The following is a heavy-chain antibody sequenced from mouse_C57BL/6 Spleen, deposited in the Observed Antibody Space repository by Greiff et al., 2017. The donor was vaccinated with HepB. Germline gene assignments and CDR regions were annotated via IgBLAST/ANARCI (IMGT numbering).Heavy chain of an antibody. V-gene: IGHV1-50*01. CDR2: IDPSDSYT. J-gene: IGHJ2*01. CDR1: GYTFTSYW. CDR3: ARFYYGSSYDFDY. D-gene: IGHD1-1*01. Sequence: VQLKQPGAELVKPGASVKLSCKASGYTFTSYWMQWVKQRPGQGLEWIGEIDPSDSYTNYNQKFKGKATLTVETSSSTAYMQLSSLTSEDSAVYYCARFYYGSSYDFDYWGQGTTLTVSS.